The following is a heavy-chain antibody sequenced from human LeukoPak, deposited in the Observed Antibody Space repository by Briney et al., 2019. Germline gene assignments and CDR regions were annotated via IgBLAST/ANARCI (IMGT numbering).Heavy chain of an antibody. CDR1: GFTFSSYW. D-gene: IGHD5-12*01. CDR3: AREGGYSGYDPDY. V-gene: IGHV3-74*01. CDR2: INSDGSNT. J-gene: IGHJ4*02. Sequence: GGSLRPSCAASGFTFSSYWMHWVRQAPGKGLVWVSRINSDGSNTSYADSVKGRFTISRDNAKNTLYLQMNSLRAEDTAVYYCAREGGYSGYDPDYWGQGTLVTVSS.